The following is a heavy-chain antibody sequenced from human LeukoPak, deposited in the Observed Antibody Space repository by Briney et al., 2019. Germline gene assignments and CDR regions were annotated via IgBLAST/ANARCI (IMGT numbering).Heavy chain of an antibody. D-gene: IGHD1-26*01. Sequence: GGSLRLSCAASGFTFNNYAMSWVRQAPGKGLEWVAVISYDGSNKYYADSVKSRFTISRDNSKNTLYLQMNSLRAEDTAVYYCARAGGSSNFDYWGQGTLVTVSS. CDR2: ISYDGSNK. J-gene: IGHJ4*02. CDR1: GFTFNNYA. V-gene: IGHV3-30-3*01. CDR3: ARAGGSSNFDY.